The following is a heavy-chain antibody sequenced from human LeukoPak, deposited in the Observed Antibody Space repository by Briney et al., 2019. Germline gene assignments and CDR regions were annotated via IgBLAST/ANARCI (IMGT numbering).Heavy chain of an antibody. V-gene: IGHV3-7*01. CDR3: ATGGRRYYAD. D-gene: IGHD2/OR15-2a*01. CDR2: IKEDGSEK. Sequence: PGGSLRLSCVVSGFMFSSNTMTWVRQAPGKGLEGVANIKEDGSEKHYVDSVKGRSTISRDNAKNSLYLQMNSLRAEDTAVYYCATGGRRYYADWGQGTLVTVSS. J-gene: IGHJ4*02. CDR1: GFMFSSNT.